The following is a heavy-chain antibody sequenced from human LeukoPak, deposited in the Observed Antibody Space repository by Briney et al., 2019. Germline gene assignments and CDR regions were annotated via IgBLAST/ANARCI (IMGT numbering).Heavy chain of an antibody. V-gene: IGHV3-23*01. J-gene: IGHJ4*02. CDR3: AKWGYCSSTSCYDGPFDY. D-gene: IGHD2-2*01. CDR1: GFTFSSYA. Sequence: GGSLGLSCAASGFTFSSYAMSWVRQAPGKGLEWVSAISGSGGSTYYADSVKGRFTISRDNSKNTLYLQMNSLRAEDTAVYYCAKWGYCSSTSCYDGPFDYWGQGTLVTVSS. CDR2: ISGSGGST.